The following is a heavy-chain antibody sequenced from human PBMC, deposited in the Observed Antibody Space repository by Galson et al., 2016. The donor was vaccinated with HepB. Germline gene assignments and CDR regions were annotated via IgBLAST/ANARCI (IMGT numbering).Heavy chain of an antibody. J-gene: IGHJ4*02. D-gene: IGHD4-17*01. V-gene: IGHV1-2*02. CDR3: ARVGYGDYEEYYFDY. CDR1: GYTFTGYY. CDR2: INPNSGGT. Sequence: SVKVSCKASGYTFTGYYMHWVRQAPGQGLEWMGWINPNSGGTNYAQKFQGRVTMTRDTSISTAYMELSRLRSDDTAVYYCARVGYGDYEEYYFDYWGQGTLVIVSS.